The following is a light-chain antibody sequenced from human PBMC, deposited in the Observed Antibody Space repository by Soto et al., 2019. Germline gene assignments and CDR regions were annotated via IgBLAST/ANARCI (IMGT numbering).Light chain of an antibody. V-gene: IGLV1-40*01. CDR3: CSYTDIALDVV. J-gene: IGLJ2*01. CDR2: GNS. CDR1: SSNIGAGYD. Sequence: QPVLTQPPSVSGAPGQRVTISCTGSSSNIGAGYDVHWYQQLPGTAPKLLIYGNSNRPSGVPDRFSGSKSGTSASLAITGLQAEDEADYYCCSYTDIALDVVFGGGTKVTVL.